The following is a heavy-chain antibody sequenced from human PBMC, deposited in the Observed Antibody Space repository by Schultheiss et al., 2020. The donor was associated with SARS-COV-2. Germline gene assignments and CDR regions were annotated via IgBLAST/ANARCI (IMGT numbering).Heavy chain of an antibody. CDR2: ISRSGTTT. D-gene: IGHD3-3*01. CDR3: ARHGGRRGYNFWSENL. CDR1: GFSLSDYY. Sequence: GGSLRLSCEASGFSLSDYYISWIRQTPGKGLEWLSDISRSGTTTYYADSVKGRFTISRDNTNSVYLQMSSLTADDTAVYYCARHGGRRGYNFWSENLWGQGTLVTVSS. J-gene: IGHJ4*02. V-gene: IGHV3-11*01.